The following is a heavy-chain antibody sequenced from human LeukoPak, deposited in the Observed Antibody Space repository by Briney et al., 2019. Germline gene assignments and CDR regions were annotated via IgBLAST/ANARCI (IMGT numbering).Heavy chain of an antibody. CDR1: GGSISSYY. CDR2: IYTSGST. Sequence: PSETLSLTCTVSGGSISSYYWSWIRQPAGKGLEWIGRIYTSGSTNYNPSLKSRVTMSVDTSKNQFSLKLSPVTAADTAVYYCARVGVSGWPNWFDPWGQGTLVTVSS. V-gene: IGHV4-4*07. D-gene: IGHD6-19*01. J-gene: IGHJ5*02. CDR3: ARVGVSGWPNWFDP.